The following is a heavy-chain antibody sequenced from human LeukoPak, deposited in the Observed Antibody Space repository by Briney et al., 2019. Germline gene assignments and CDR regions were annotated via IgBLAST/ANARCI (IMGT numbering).Heavy chain of an antibody. CDR2: ITGSGGST. J-gene: IGHJ4*02. V-gene: IGHV3-23*01. D-gene: IGHD5-24*01. CDR3: AKGAGNYDY. Sequence: GGSLRLSCAASEFTFSASALSWVRQAPGKGLEWVSTITGSGGSTYYADSVKGRFTISRDNSKNTLSLQMNSLRAEDTAVYYSAKGAGNYDYWGQGTLATVSS. CDR1: EFTFSASA.